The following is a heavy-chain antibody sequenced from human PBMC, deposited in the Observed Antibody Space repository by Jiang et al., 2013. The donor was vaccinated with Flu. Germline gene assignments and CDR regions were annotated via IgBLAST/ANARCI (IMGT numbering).Heavy chain of an antibody. CDR3: ARSGERVAGAPGYFQH. CDR2: INHSGST. J-gene: IGHJ1*01. D-gene: IGHD6-19*01. Sequence: KPSETLSLTCAVYGGSFSGYYWSWIRQPPGKGLEWIGEINHSGSTNYNPSLKSRVTISVDTSKNQFSLKLSSVTAADTAVYYCARSGERVAGAPGYFQHWGQGTLVTVSS. V-gene: IGHV4-34*01. CDR1: GGSFSGYY.